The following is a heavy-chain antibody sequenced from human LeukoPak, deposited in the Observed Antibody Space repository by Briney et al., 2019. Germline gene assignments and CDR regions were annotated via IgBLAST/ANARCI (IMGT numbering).Heavy chain of an antibody. D-gene: IGHD3-3*01. CDR2: ISAYNGNT. CDR3: ARLASHDFWSGYPNWFDP. V-gene: IGHV1-18*01. CDR1: GYTFTSYG. J-gene: IGHJ5*02. Sequence: ASVKVSCKASGYTFTSYGISWVRQAPGQGLEWMGWISAYNGNTNYAQKLQGRVTTTTDTSTSTAYMELRSLRSDDTAVYYCARLASHDFWSGYPNWFDPWGQGTLVTVSS.